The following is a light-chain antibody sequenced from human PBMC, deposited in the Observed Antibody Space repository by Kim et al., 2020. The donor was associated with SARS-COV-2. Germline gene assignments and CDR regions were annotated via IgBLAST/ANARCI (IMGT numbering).Light chain of an antibody. J-gene: IGLJ3*02. CDR3: QVWDSASDQWV. CDR2: FDS. CDR1: NIGTKS. V-gene: IGLV3-21*01. Sequence: SYELTQPPSLSVAPGKTATITCGGNNIGTKSVHWYQQKPGQAPILVIFFDSDRPSVIPERFSGSNSGNTAALTINRVEAGDEADYFCQVWDSASDQWVFGGGTKLTVL.